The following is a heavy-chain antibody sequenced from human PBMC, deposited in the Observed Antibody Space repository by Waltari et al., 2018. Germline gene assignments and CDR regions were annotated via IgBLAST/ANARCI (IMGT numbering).Heavy chain of an antibody. CDR1: GFTFSNAW. Sequence: EVQLVESGGGLVKPGGSLRLSCAASGFTFSNAWMSWVRQAPGTGLEWVGRIKSKTDGGTTDYAAPVKGRFTISRDDSKNTLYLQMNSLKTEDTAVYYCTTYYYGSGSYYGAFDIWGQGTMVTVSS. CDR3: TTYYYGSGSYYGAFDI. J-gene: IGHJ3*02. D-gene: IGHD3-10*01. CDR2: IKSKTDGGTT. V-gene: IGHV3-15*01.